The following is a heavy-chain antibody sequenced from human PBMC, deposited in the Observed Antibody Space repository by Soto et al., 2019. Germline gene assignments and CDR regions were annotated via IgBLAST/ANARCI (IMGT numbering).Heavy chain of an antibody. Sequence: SETLSLTCTVSGDSIISSDFYWGWVRQPPGKGLEWIGSIFYLGSSYYNPSLKSRVTMSVDTSKNQFSLKLSSVTAADTAVYYCARIYSGYDLRMAYYYYGMDVWGQGTTVTVSS. CDR3: ARIYSGYDLRMAYYYYGMDV. CDR2: IFYLGSS. CDR1: GDSIISSDFY. V-gene: IGHV4-39*01. J-gene: IGHJ6*02. D-gene: IGHD5-12*01.